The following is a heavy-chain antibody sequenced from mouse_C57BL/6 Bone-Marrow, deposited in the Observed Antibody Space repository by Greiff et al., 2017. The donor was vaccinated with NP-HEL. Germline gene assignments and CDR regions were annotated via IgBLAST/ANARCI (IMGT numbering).Heavy chain of an antibody. Sequence: EVQLQESGAELVRPGASVKLSCTASGFNIKDDYMHWVKQRPEQGLEWIGWIDPDDGDTEYASKFQGKATITADTSSNTDYLQLSSLTSEDTAVYYCTAGKGFAYWGQGTLVTVSA. CDR1: GFNIKDDY. V-gene: IGHV14-4*01. CDR2: IDPDDGDT. J-gene: IGHJ3*01. CDR3: TAGKGFAY. D-gene: IGHD4-1*01.